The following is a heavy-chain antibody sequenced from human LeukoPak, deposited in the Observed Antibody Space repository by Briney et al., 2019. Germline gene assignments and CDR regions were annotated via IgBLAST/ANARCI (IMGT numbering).Heavy chain of an antibody. D-gene: IGHD6-13*01. Sequence: SETLSLTCTVSGGSISSSSYFWGWIRQSPGKGLEWIGSFSYGGSTDYHPSLKSRVTISVDTSKNQFSLRLSSVTAADTAVYYCARHASSWYGGEFDYWGQGILVTVSS. V-gene: IGHV4-39*01. J-gene: IGHJ4*02. CDR2: FSYGGST. CDR3: ARHASSWYGGEFDY. CDR1: GGSISSSSYF.